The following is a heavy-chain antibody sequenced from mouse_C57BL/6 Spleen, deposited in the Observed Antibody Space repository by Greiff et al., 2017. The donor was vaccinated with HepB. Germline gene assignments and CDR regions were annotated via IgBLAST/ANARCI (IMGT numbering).Heavy chain of an antibody. CDR3: ARPGDYGSSYFYFDY. V-gene: IGHV5-17*01. J-gene: IGHJ2*01. CDR2: ISSGSSTI. Sequence: DVQLVESGGGLVKPGGSLKLSCAASGFTFSDYGMHWVRQAPEKGLEWVAYISSGSSTIYYADTVKGRFTISRDNAKNTLFLQMTSLRSEDTAMYYCARPGDYGSSYFYFDYWGQGTTLTVSS. D-gene: IGHD1-1*01. CDR1: GFTFSDYG.